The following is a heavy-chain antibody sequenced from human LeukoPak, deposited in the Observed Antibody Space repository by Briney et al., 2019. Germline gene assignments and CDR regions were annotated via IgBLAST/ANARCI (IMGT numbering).Heavy chain of an antibody. CDR1: GGSISRYY. CDR2: IYTSGST. V-gene: IGHV4-4*09. J-gene: IGHJ6*03. Sequence: SETLSLTCTVSGGSISRYYWSWIRQPPGKGLEWIGYIYTSGSTNYNPPLKSRVTISVDTSKNQFSLKLSSVTAADTAVYYCARLTGAGNLYYYYMDVWGKGTTVTVSS. CDR3: ARLTGAGNLYYYYMDV. D-gene: IGHD7-27*01.